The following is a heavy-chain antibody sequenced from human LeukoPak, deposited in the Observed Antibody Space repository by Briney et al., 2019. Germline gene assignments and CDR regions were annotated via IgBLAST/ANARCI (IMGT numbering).Heavy chain of an antibody. V-gene: IGHV3-11*04. Sequence: GGALRLSCAASGFTFSDYYMSWIRQAPGKRLEWVSYISSSGSTIYYADSVKGRFTISRDNAKNSLYLQMNSLRAEDTAVYYCARDFGVTNYHFDYWGQGTLVTVSS. CDR3: ARDFGVTNYHFDY. CDR2: ISSSGSTI. CDR1: GFTFSDYY. J-gene: IGHJ4*02. D-gene: IGHD3-16*01.